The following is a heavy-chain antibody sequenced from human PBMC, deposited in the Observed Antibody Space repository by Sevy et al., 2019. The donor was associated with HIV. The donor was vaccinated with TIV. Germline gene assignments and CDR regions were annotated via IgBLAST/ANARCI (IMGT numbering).Heavy chain of an antibody. Sequence: GGSLRLSCAASGFTFSSYAMSWVRQAPGKGLEWVSAISGSGGSRYYADSVKGRFTISRDNSKNTLYLQMNSLRAEDTAVYYCAKDYGDYKSGGPFDYWGQGTLVTVSS. V-gene: IGHV3-23*01. CDR1: GFTFSSYA. CDR3: AKDYGDYKSGGPFDY. CDR2: ISGSGGSR. D-gene: IGHD3-10*01. J-gene: IGHJ4*02.